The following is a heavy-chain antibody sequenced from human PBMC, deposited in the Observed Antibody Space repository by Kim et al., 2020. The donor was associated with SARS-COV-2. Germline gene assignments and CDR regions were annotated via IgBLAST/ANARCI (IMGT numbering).Heavy chain of an antibody. CDR3: AKDDTYYDFWSGYLNVDYYYYYAMDV. D-gene: IGHD3-3*01. Sequence: GGSLRLSCAASGFTFSSYGMHWVRQAPGKGLEWVAVISYDGSNKYYADSVKGRFTISRDNSKNTLYLQMNSLRAEDTAVYYCAKDDTYYDFWSGYLNVDYYYYYAMDVWGQGTTVTVSS. CDR1: GFTFSSYG. V-gene: IGHV3-30*18. CDR2: ISYDGSNK. J-gene: IGHJ6*02.